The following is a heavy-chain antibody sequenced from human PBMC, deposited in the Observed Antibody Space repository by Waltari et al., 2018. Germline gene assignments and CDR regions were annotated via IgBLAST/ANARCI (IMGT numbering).Heavy chain of an antibody. D-gene: IGHD3-10*01. CDR2: INPNRGGT. J-gene: IGHJ4*02. CDR1: GYTFTGYY. Sequence: QVQLVQSGAEVKKPGASVKVSCKASGYTFTGYYMHWVRQAPGQGIEWMGWINPNRGGTNYAQKFQGWVTMTRETSISTAYMELSRLRSDDTAVYYGALLKGSGKYYFDYWGQGTLVTVSS. V-gene: IGHV1-2*04. CDR3: ALLKGSGKYYFDY.